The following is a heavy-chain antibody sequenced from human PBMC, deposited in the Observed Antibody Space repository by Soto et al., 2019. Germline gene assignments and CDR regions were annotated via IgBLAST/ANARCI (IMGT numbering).Heavy chain of an antibody. V-gene: IGHV3-9*01. CDR2: LSGNSDTV. CDR3: AKDREYQLLWGYFEY. Sequence: EVQLMESGGDLVQPGTSLRISCVASGFTFDDHAMHWVRRTPGRGLEWVAGLSGNSDTVGYADSVKGRFTISRDNAKNSLQLQMNSLRPEDTALYYCAKDREYQLLWGYFEYWGQGTRVTVSS. J-gene: IGHJ4*02. D-gene: IGHD2-2*01. CDR1: GFTFDDHA.